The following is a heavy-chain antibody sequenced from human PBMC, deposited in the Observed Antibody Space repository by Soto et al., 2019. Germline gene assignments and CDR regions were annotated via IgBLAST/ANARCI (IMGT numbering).Heavy chain of an antibody. Sequence: GASVKVSCKASGYTFTSYAMHWVRQAPGQRLEWMGWINAGNGNTKYSQKFQGRVTITRDTSASTAYMELSSLRSEDTAVYYCARDHRIVVVVAATADAFDIWGQGTMVTVSS. CDR1: GYTFTSYA. CDR3: ARDHRIVVVVAATADAFDI. J-gene: IGHJ3*02. CDR2: INAGNGNT. D-gene: IGHD2-15*01. V-gene: IGHV1-3*01.